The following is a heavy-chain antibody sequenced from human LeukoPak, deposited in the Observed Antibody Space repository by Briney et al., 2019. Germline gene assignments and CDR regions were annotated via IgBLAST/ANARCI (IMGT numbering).Heavy chain of an antibody. Sequence: GASVKVSCKASGYTFTGYFMHWVRQAPGQGLGWMGWINPNSGGTNYAQKFQGRVTMTGDTSISTAYMDLSSLRSDDTAVYYCASATLRCSGGSCYEMDVWGKGTTVTVSS. D-gene: IGHD2-15*01. V-gene: IGHV1-2*02. CDR3: ASATLRCSGGSCYEMDV. J-gene: IGHJ6*04. CDR1: GYTFTGYF. CDR2: INPNSGGT.